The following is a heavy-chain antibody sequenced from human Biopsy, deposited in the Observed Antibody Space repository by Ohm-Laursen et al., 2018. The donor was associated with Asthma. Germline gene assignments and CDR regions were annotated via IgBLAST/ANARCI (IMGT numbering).Heavy chain of an antibody. CDR2: ISHDGQTQ. V-gene: IGHV3-30*18. CDR1: GFTFSRYA. CDR3: AKRRGYSDDFDY. Sequence: SLRLSCAASGFTFSRYANHWVRQAPGKGLEWVAVISHDGQTQHYAESVKGRFALSRDNSQNTLYLQMISLRTDDTAVYYCAKRRGYSDDFDYWGHGTLVTVSS. J-gene: IGHJ4*01. D-gene: IGHD4-17*01.